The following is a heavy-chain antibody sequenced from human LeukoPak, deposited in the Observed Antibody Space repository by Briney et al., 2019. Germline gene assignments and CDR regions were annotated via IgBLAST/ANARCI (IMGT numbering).Heavy chain of an antibody. CDR3: ARDGLVDPGNY. Sequence: GGSLRLSCAASGFTFSSYGIHWVRQAPGKGLEWVAVISYDGSDKYYADSVKGRFTISRDNSKNTLYLQMNSLRAEDTAVYYCARDGLVDPGNYWGQGTLVTVSS. V-gene: IGHV3-30*03. CDR2: ISYDGSDK. J-gene: IGHJ4*02. D-gene: IGHD1-26*01. CDR1: GFTFSSYG.